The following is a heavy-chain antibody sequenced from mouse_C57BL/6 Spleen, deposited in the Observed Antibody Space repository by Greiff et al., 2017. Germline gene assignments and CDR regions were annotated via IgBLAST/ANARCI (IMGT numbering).Heavy chain of an antibody. J-gene: IGHJ2*01. CDR3: ARLSSPFDY. Sequence: EVKLEESGGGLVQPGGSLSLSCAASGFTFTDYYMSWVRQPPGKALEWLGFIRNKANGYTTEYSASVKGRFTISRDNSQSILYLQMNALRAEDSATYYCARLSSPFDYWGQGTTLTVSS. V-gene: IGHV7-3*01. CDR2: IRNKANGYTT. D-gene: IGHD1-1*01. CDR1: GFTFTDYY.